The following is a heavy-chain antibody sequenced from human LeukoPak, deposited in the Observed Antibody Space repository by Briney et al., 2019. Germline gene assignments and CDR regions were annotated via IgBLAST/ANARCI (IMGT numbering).Heavy chain of an antibody. Sequence: ASVKVSCKASGYTFTGYYIHSVRQAPGQGLEWMGWINPTSGGTNYAQKFQGRVTMTRDTSISTAYMELSRLRSDETAVYYCARHVGYSNWFDPWGQGTLVTVSS. J-gene: IGHJ5*02. CDR3: ARHVGYSNWFDP. CDR2: INPTSGGT. CDR1: GYTFTGYY. D-gene: IGHD2-15*01. V-gene: IGHV1-2*02.